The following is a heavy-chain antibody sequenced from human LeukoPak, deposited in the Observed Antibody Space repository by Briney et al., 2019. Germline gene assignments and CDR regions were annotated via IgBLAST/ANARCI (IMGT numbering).Heavy chain of an antibody. CDR1: GYTFTSYG. V-gene: IGHV1-18*01. CDR2: ISAYNGNT. Sequence: EASVNVSCKASGYTFTSYGISWVRQAPGQGLEWMGWISAYNGNTNYAQKLQGRVTMTTDTSTSTAYMELRSLRSDDTAVYYCARVLVYCSSTSCYLEDYWGQGTLVTVSS. CDR3: ARVLVYCSSTSCYLEDY. J-gene: IGHJ4*02. D-gene: IGHD2-2*01.